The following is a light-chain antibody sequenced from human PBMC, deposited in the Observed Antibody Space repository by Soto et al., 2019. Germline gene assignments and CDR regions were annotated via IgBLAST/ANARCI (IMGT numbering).Light chain of an antibody. V-gene: IGKV4-1*01. J-gene: IGKJ1*01. CDR3: QQYYDIPKT. CDR1: LGILYSSNGKHY. Sequence: DIVMTQCPYCLAVSLLESATINCESSLGILYSSNGKHYLAWYQQKPGQPPKLLIYWASTRESGVPDRFSGAVSGTHFTLTISSLQAEDVAVYYCQQYYDIPKTFGQGTKVDIK. CDR2: WAS.